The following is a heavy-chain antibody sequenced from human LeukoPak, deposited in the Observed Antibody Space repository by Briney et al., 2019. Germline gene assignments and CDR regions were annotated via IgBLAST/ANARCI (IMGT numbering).Heavy chain of an antibody. V-gene: IGHV3-23*01. D-gene: IGHD3-10*01. J-gene: IGHJ4*02. CDR3: AKDFAVYYGSGSFDY. CDR2: ISGSGGST. Sequence: GGSLRLSCAASGFIFSSYAMSWVRQAPGKGLEWVSAISGSGGSTYYADSVKGRFTISRDNSKNTLYLQMNSLRAEDTAVYYCAKDFAVYYGSGSFDYWGQGTLVTVSS. CDR1: GFIFSSYA.